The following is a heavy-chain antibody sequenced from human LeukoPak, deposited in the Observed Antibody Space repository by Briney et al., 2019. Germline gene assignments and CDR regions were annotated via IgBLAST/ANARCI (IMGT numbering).Heavy chain of an antibody. Sequence: ASVKVSCKASGYTFTGYYMHWVRQAPGQGLEWMGWINPKSGATKYAQKFQGRVTMTRDTSISTAFMELSRLTSDDTAVYYCARDLAAISTGSHNWFDPWGQGTLVTVSS. CDR1: GYTFTGYY. J-gene: IGHJ5*02. V-gene: IGHV1-2*02. CDR2: INPKSGAT. D-gene: IGHD2/OR15-2a*01. CDR3: ARDLAAISTGSHNWFDP.